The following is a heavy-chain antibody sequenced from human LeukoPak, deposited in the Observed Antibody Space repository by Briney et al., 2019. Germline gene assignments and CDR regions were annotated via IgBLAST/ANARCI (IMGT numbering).Heavy chain of an antibody. CDR1: GGTFSSYA. D-gene: IGHD5-18*01. CDR2: IIPIFGTA. V-gene: IGHV1-69*05. CDR3: ASGIFGYSYGSHFDY. J-gene: IGHJ4*02. Sequence: SVKVSCKASGGTFSSYAISWVRQAPGQGLEWMGRIIPIFGTANYAQKFQGRVTITTDESTSTAYMDLSSLRSEDTAVYYCASGIFGYSYGSHFDYWGQGTLVTVSS.